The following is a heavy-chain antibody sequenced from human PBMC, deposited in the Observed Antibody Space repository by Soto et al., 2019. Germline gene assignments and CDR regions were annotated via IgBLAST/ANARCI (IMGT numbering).Heavy chain of an antibody. Sequence: ASVKVSCKASGYTFTSYGISWVRQAPGQGLEWMGWISAYNGNTNYAQKLQGRVTMTTDTSTSTAYMELRSLRSDDTAVYYCARDRGYCSSTSCYVDYYWGQGTLVTVSS. CDR3: ARDRGYCSSTSCYVDYY. CDR2: ISAYNGNT. CDR1: GYTFTSYG. V-gene: IGHV1-18*01. D-gene: IGHD2-2*03. J-gene: IGHJ4*02.